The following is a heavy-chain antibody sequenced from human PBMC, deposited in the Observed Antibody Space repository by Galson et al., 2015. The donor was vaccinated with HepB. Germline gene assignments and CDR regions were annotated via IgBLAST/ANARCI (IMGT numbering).Heavy chain of an antibody. Sequence: SVKVSCKASGYTFTSYDINWVRQAPGQGLEWMGIINPSGGSTSYAQKFQGRVTMTRDTSTSTVYMELSSLRSEDTAVYYCARVGPDRITIFGVAHHRYYGMDVWGQGTTVTVSS. V-gene: IGHV1-46*01. D-gene: IGHD3-3*01. CDR1: GYTFTSYD. CDR3: ARVGPDRITIFGVAHHRYYGMDV. CDR2: INPSGGST. J-gene: IGHJ6*02.